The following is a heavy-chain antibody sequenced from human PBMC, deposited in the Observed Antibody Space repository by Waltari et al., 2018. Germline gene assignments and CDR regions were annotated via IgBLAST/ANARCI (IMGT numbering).Heavy chain of an antibody. D-gene: IGHD6-6*01. CDR1: GFTVSSNY. CDR2: IYIGGST. J-gene: IGHJ6*02. CDR3: ARRSSSASYYYYGMDV. Sequence: EVQLVESGGGLIQPGGSLRLSCAASGFTVSSNYMSWVRQAPGKGLELVSVIYIGGSTFYADSVKGRFTISRNNSKNTLYLQMNSLRAEYTAVYYCARRSSSASYYYYGMDVWGQGTTVTVSS. V-gene: IGHV3-53*01.